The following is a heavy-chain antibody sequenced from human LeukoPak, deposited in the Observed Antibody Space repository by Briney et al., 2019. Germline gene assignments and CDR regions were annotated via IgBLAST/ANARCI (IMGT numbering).Heavy chain of an antibody. V-gene: IGHV3-23*01. CDR1: GFTFSSYA. Sequence: RTGGSLRLSCAASGFTFSSYAMSWVRQAPGKGLEWVSAISGSGGSTYYADSVKGRFTISRDNSKNTLYLQMNSLRAEDTAVYYCAKGKDVDTAMVTGYWGQGTLVTVSS. D-gene: IGHD5-18*01. CDR3: AKGKDVDTAMVTGY. J-gene: IGHJ4*02. CDR2: ISGSGGST.